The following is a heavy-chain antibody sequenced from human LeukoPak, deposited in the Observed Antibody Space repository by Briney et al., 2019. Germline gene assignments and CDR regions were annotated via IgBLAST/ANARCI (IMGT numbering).Heavy chain of an antibody. CDR1: GYTFRNHG. CDR2: IWYDGSNK. CDR3: ARGGSGWYGFWYFDL. D-gene: IGHD6-19*01. V-gene: IGHV3-33*01. J-gene: IGHJ2*01. Sequence: PGRSLRLSCAASGYTFRNHGMYWVRQAPGKGLEWVAVIWYDGSNKYYGDSVKGRFTISRDNSKNTLYLQMNSLRVEDTAVYYCARGGSGWYGFWYFDLWGRGTLVTVSS.